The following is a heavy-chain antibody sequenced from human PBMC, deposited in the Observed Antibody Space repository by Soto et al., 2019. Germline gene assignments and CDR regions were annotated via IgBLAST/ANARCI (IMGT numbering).Heavy chain of an antibody. CDR2: ISSTTNYI. Sequence: GGSLRLSCAASGFTFTRYSMNWVRQAPGKGLGWVSSISSTTNYIYYGDSMKGRFTISRDNAKNSLYLEMNSLRAEDTAVYYCARESEDLTSSFDYWGQGTLVTVSS. CDR1: GFTFTRYS. V-gene: IGHV3-21*06. CDR3: ARESEDLTSSFDY. J-gene: IGHJ4*02.